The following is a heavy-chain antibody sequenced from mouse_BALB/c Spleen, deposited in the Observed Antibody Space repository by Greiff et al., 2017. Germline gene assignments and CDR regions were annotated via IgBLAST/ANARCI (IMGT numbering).Heavy chain of an antibody. V-gene: IGHV1-5*01. D-gene: IGHD2-14*01. J-gene: IGHJ4*01. CDR1: GYSFTSYW. CDR3: NYYRYNYYAMDY. CDR2: IYPGNSDT. Sequence: EVQLQQSGTVLARPGASVKMSCKASGYSFTSYWMHWVKQRPGQGLEWIGAIYPGNSDTSYNQKFKGKAKLTAVTSASTAYMELSSLTNEDSAVYYCNYYRYNYYAMDYWGQGTSVTVSS.